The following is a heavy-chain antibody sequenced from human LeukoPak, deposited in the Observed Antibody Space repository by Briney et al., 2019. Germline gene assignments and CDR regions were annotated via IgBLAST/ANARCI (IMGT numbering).Heavy chain of an antibody. Sequence: SETLSLTCTVSGGSISSYYWSWIGRPPGKGLEWIGYISYSGSTNYNPSLKSRVTISVDTSKNQFSLKLSSVTAADTAVYHCARVEYFYYAVDVWGQGTTVTVSS. V-gene: IGHV4-59*01. J-gene: IGHJ6*02. CDR1: GGSISSYY. CDR3: ARVEYFYYAVDV. CDR2: ISYSGST.